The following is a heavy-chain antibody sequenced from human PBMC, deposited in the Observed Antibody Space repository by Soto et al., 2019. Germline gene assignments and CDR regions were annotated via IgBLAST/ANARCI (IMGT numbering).Heavy chain of an antibody. J-gene: IGHJ4*02. CDR3: ANGHYYYDSIC. D-gene: IGHD3-22*01. CDR2: FSGSGGST. Sequence: WGSLRLSCAASGFTFSSYAMSWVRQAPGKGLEWVSAFSGSGGSTYYADSVKGRFTISRDTSKNTLYLQKNSMRAEDTAVNYYANGHYYYDSICWGQRTLVTVSS. V-gene: IGHV3-23*01. CDR1: GFTFSSYA.